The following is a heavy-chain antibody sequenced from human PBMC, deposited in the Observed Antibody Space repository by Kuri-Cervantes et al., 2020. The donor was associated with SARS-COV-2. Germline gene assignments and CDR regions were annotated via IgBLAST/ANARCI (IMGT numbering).Heavy chain of an antibody. CDR3: ARGPRWSIAASFDY. V-gene: IGHV4-39*07. D-gene: IGHD6-6*01. J-gene: IGHJ4*02. Sequence: GSLRLSCTVSGGSISSSSYYWGWIRQPPGKGLEWIGEINHSGSTNYNPSLKSRVTISVDTSKNQFSLKLSSVTAADTAVYYCARGPRWSIAASFDYWGQGTLVTVSS. CDR1: GGSISSSSYY. CDR2: INHSGST.